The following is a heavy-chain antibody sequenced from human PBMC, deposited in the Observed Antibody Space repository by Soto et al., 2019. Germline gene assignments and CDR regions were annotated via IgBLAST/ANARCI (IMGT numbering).Heavy chain of an antibody. J-gene: IGHJ1*01. D-gene: IGHD3-16*01. Sequence: SETLSLTCTVSGGSISSYYWNWIRQPPGKGLEWIGYIYYSGSTNYNPSLKSRVTISVDTSKNQFSLKLSSVTAADTAVYYCARGPMIIRPLIPYYFQHWGQGTLVTVSS. CDR3: ARGPMIIRPLIPYYFQH. V-gene: IGHV4-59*12. CDR1: GGSISSYY. CDR2: IYYSGST.